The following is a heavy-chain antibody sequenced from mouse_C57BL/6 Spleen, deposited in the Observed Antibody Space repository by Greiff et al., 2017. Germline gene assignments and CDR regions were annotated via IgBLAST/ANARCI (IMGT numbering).Heavy chain of an antibody. V-gene: IGHV1-52*01. CDR3: ARGSPMDY. CDR1: GYTFTSYW. CDR2: IDPSDSET. Sequence: QVQLKQPGAELVRPGSSVKLSCTASGYTFTSYWMHWVQQMPIQGLEWIGNIDPSDSETHYTQKFKDKATLTVDKSSSTPYMQLSSLTSEDSAVYYCARGSPMDYWGQGTSVTVSS. D-gene: IGHD1-1*01. J-gene: IGHJ4*01.